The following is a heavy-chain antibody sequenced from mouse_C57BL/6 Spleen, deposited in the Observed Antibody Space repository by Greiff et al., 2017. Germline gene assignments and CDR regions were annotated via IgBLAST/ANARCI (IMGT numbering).Heavy chain of an antibody. J-gene: IGHJ2*01. Sequence: LQESGPELVKPGASVKISCKASGYAFSSSWMNWVKQRPGKGLEWIGRIYPGDGDTNYNGKFKGKATLTADKSSSTAYMQLSSLTSEDSAVYFCARHYYGSTYFDYWGQGTTLTVSS. CDR3: ARHYYGSTYFDY. CDR1: GYAFSSSW. D-gene: IGHD1-1*01. CDR2: IYPGDGDT. V-gene: IGHV1-82*01.